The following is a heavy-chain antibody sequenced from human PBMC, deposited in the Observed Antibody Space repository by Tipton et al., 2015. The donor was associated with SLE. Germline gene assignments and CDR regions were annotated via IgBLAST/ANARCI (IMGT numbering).Heavy chain of an antibody. CDR3: ARGPDFYDSSGSYVY. CDR1: GFTVSSNY. J-gene: IGHJ4*02. V-gene: IGHV4-34*01. Sequence: LRLSCAASGFTVSSNYWSWIRQPPGKGLEWIGEINHSGSTNYNPSLKSRVTISVDTSKNQFSLKLSSVTAADTAVYYCARGPDFYDSSGSYVYWGQGTLVTVSS. D-gene: IGHD3-22*01. CDR2: INHSGST.